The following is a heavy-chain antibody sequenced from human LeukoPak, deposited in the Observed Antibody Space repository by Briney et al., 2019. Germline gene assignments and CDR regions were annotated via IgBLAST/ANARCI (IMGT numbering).Heavy chain of an antibody. J-gene: IGHJ4*02. V-gene: IGHV7-4-1*02. CDR1: GYTFTDYY. CDR3: ARESPYYYDTSDYSGKADS. D-gene: IGHD3-22*01. CDR2: INTNTRNP. Sequence: ASVKVSCKASGYTFTDYYMHWVRQAPGQGLEWMGWINTNTRNPTYAQGFTGRFVFSLDTSVSTAYLQISSLKAEDTAVYYCARESPYYYDTSDYSGKADSWGQGTLVTVSS.